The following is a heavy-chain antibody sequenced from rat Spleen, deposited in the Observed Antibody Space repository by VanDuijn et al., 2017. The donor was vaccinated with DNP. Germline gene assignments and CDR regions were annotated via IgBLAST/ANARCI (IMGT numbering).Heavy chain of an antibody. CDR1: GYSITSNY. V-gene: IGHV3-1*01. J-gene: IGHJ2*01. Sequence: EVQLQESGSGLVKPSQSLSLTCSVTGYSITSNYWGWIRKFPGNKMEYIGHISYSGGTNYNPSLRSRISITRDTSKNHFFLHLNSVTTEDTATYYCARWTRYFDYWGQGVMVTVYS. CDR3: ARWTRYFDY. CDR2: ISYSGGT. D-gene: IGHD1-7*01.